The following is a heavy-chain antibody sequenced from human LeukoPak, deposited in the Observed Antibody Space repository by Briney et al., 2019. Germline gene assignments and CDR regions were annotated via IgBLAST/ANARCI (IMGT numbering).Heavy chain of an antibody. CDR3: ARVREGTVADNDY. CDR1: GGSFSGYY. CDR2: INHSGST. Sequence: PSETLSLTCAVYGGSFSGYYWSWIRQPPGKGLEWIGEINHSGSTNYNPSLKSRVTISVDTSKNQFSLKLSSVTAADTAVYYCARVREGTVADNDYWGQGTLVTVSS. J-gene: IGHJ4*02. V-gene: IGHV4-34*01. D-gene: IGHD6-19*01.